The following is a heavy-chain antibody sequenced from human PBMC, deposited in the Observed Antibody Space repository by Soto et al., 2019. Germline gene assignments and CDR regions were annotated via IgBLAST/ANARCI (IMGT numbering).Heavy chain of an antibody. V-gene: IGHV1-18*01. CDR2: INGYNGHT. CDR1: GYTFTSYG. J-gene: IGHJ5*02. D-gene: IGHD4-17*01. Sequence: GPEVKMPGASLKVSCKASGYTFTSYGITWVRQAPGQGLEWMGWINGYNGHTKYAQKLQDRVTMTTDTSTSTAFMELRSLRSDDTAVYYCARYFVNDYGDPGWLDPWGQGTLVTVSS. CDR3: ARYFVNDYGDPGWLDP.